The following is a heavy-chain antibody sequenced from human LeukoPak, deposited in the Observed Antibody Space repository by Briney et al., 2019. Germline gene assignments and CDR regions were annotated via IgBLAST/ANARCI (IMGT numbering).Heavy chain of an antibody. V-gene: IGHV3-7*01. CDR2: IWQDGGAT. Sequence: GGPLRLSCAPSGFTFTSYWMTWVRQAPGKGLEWVAHIWQDGGATYYVDSVKGLFTISRDNAKNSVYLQRNSLRAEDTAVYYCTVNRVAAAGDDWVQGTLVSVSS. CDR3: TVNRVAAAGDD. D-gene: IGHD6-13*01. CDR1: GFTFTSYW. J-gene: IGHJ1*01.